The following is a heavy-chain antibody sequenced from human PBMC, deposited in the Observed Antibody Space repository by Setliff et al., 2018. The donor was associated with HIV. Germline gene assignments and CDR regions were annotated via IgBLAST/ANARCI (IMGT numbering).Heavy chain of an antibody. J-gene: IGHJ4*02. Sequence: SETLSLTCAVSGFSISSGYYWGWIRQPPGKGLEWIGNIYYTGFAYYNPSLKSRVTISLDTSKTHFYLNLTSVTDADTAVYFCAREGRGDPAVVTTRIDYWGQGKLVTVSS. CDR2: IYYTGFA. V-gene: IGHV4-38-2*02. D-gene: IGHD1-1*01. CDR1: GFSISSGYY. CDR3: AREGRGDPAVVTTRIDY.